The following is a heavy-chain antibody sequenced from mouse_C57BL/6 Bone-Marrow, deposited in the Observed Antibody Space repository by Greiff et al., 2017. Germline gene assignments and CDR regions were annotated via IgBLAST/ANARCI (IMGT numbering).Heavy chain of an antibody. V-gene: IGHV3-1*01. J-gene: IGHJ4*01. D-gene: IGHD2-5*01. Sequence: EVQLQESGPGMVKPSQSLSLTCTVTGYSITSGYDWHWIRHFPGNKLEWMGYISYSGSTNYNPSLKSRISITHDTSKNHFFLKLNSVTTEDTATYYCARAGDYYSNYYAMDYWGQGTSVTVSS. CDR1: GYSITSGYD. CDR3: ARAGDYYSNYYAMDY. CDR2: ISYSGST.